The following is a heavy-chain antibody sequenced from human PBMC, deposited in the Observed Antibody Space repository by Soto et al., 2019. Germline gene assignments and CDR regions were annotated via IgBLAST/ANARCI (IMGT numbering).Heavy chain of an antibody. V-gene: IGHV3-53*01. Sequence: EVQLVESGGGLIQPGGSLRLSCAVSGFTVSNNYMSWVRQAPGKGLEGVSVIYSGGYTAYGDSVKGRFTISRDNSKNTLNPQKKTPGAHAPALYYGATNPGGGGYWGQGTLVTVSS. J-gene: IGHJ4*02. CDR3: ATNPGGGGY. CDR2: IYSGGYT. D-gene: IGHD3-10*01. CDR1: GFTVSNNY.